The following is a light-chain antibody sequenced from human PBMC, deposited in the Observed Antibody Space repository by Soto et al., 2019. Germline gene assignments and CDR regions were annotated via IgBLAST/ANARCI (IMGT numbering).Light chain of an antibody. CDR2: DVT. J-gene: IGLJ1*01. CDR1: SSDVGSFNY. CDR3: CSYAGSPYV. V-gene: IGLV2-11*01. Sequence: QSSLTQPRSVSGSPGQSVALSCTGTSSDVGSFNYVSWYQQHPDKAPKLMIYDVTKRPSGVPDRFSGSKSGNTASLTISGLQAEDEADYYCCSYAGSPYVFGTGTKVTVL.